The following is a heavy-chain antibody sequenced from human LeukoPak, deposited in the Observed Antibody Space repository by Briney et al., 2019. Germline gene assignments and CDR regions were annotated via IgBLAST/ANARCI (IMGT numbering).Heavy chain of an antibody. CDR1: GYSFTSYW. J-gene: IGHJ4*02. CDR3: ARQEEYCSSTSCLTYFDY. Sequence: GESLKISCKGSGYSFTSYWVGWVRQMPGKGLEWMGIIYPGDSDTRYSPSFQGQVTISADKSISTAYLQWSNPKASDTAMYYCARQEEYCSSTSCLTYFDYWGQGTLVTVSS. V-gene: IGHV5-51*01. D-gene: IGHD2-2*01. CDR2: IYPGDSDT.